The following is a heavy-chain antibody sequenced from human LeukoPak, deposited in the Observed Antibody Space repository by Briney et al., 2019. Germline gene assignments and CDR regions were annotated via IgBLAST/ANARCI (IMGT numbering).Heavy chain of an antibody. J-gene: IGHJ5*02. CDR2: ISSSSSYI. Sequence: GGSLRLSCAASGFTFSSYSMNWVRQAPGKGLEWVSSISSSSSYIYYADSVKGRFTISRDNAKNSLYLQMNSLGAEDTAVYYCARGSPGIAAAGWFDPWGQGTLVTVSS. CDR3: ARGSPGIAAAGWFDP. CDR1: GFTFSSYS. D-gene: IGHD6-13*01. V-gene: IGHV3-21*01.